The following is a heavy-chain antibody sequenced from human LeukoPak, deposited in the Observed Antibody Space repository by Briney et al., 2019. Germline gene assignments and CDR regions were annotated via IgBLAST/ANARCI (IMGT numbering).Heavy chain of an antibody. V-gene: IGHV3-73*01. CDR2: IRSKASSYAT. D-gene: IGHD3-10*01. CDR1: GFTFSGSA. Sequence: GGSLRLSCAASGFTFSGSAMHWVRQASGKGLEWVGRIRSKASSYATAYAASVKGRFTISRDDSKNTAYLQMNSLKTEDTAVYYCTRHDYGSGGGGQGTLVTVSS. J-gene: IGHJ4*02. CDR3: TRHDYGSGG.